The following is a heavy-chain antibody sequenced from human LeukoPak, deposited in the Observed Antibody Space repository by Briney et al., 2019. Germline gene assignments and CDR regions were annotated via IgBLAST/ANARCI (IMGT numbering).Heavy chain of an antibody. CDR3: AKGGTYYDFWSGYPDYFDY. CDR1: GFTFDDYA. CDR2: ISWNSGSI. J-gene: IGHJ4*02. Sequence: GRSLRLSCAASGFTFDDYAMHWVRQAPGKGLDWVSGISWNSGSIGYADSVKGRFTISRDNAKNSLYLQMNSLRAEDMALYYCAKGGTYYDFWSGYPDYFDYWGQGTLGTVSS. V-gene: IGHV3-9*03. D-gene: IGHD3-3*01.